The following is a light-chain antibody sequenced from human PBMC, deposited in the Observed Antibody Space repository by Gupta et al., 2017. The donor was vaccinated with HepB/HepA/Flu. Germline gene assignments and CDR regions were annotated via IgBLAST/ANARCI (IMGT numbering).Light chain of an antibody. J-gene: IGLJ3*02. CDR2: YKSDSDK. V-gene: IGLV5-45*02. CDR3: RNGHSSAWV. Sequence: QAVLPQPSSLSASPGASATLTCTLRSGINVGTYRIYWYQQKPGSPPQYLLRYKSDSDKKQGSGVPSRFSGSKDASANAGILLIAGRQAEDEDDYYCRNGHSSAWVFGGGTKLTVL. CDR1: SGINVGTYR.